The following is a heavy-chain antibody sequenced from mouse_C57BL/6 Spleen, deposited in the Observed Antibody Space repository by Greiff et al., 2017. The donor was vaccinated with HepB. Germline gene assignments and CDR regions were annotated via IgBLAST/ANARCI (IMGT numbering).Heavy chain of an antibody. CDR1: GYTFTDYE. J-gene: IGHJ4*01. Sequence: VQLQQSGAELVRPGASVTLSCKASGYTFTDYEMHWVKQTPVHGLEWIGAIDPETGGTAYNQKFKGKAILTAVKSSSTAYMELRSLTSEDSAVYYCTRWLLRYAMDYWGQGTSVTVSS. V-gene: IGHV1-15*01. CDR2: IDPETGGT. CDR3: TRWLLRYAMDY. D-gene: IGHD2-3*01.